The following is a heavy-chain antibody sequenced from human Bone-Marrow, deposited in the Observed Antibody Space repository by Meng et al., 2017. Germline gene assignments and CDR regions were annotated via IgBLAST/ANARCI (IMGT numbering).Heavy chain of an antibody. V-gene: IGHV3-20*04. CDR3: ARDRELAAAGSTDY. CDR2: INWNGGST. CDR1: GFTFDDYG. D-gene: IGHD6-13*01. Sequence: GESLKISCAASGFTFDDYGMSWVRQAPGKGLEWVSGINWNGGSTGYADSVKGRFTISRDNAKNSLYLQMNSLRAEDTAVYYCARDRELAAAGSTDYWGQGTLVTVSS. J-gene: IGHJ4*02.